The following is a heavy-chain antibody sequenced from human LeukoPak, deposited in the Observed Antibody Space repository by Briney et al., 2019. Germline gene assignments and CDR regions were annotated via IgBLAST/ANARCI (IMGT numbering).Heavy chain of an antibody. D-gene: IGHD6-13*01. Sequence: GGSLRLSCAAPGFTFSSYWMHWVRQAPGKGLVWVSRIKSDGSSTSYADSVKGRFTISRDNAKNTLYLQMNSLRVEDTAVYYCARDGIAAAFDYWGQGTLVTVSS. CDR2: IKSDGSST. J-gene: IGHJ4*02. V-gene: IGHV3-74*01. CDR3: ARDGIAAAFDY. CDR1: GFTFSSYW.